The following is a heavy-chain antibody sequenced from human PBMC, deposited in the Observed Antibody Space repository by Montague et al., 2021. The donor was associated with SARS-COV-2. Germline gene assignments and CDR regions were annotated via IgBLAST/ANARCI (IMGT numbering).Heavy chain of an antibody. CDR1: GFTFSNYP. J-gene: IGHJ4*02. CDR2: VSYDGNIK. D-gene: IGHD1-26*01. Sequence: SLILSFAASGFTFSNYPMHWVRQAPGKGLEWVAIVSYDGNIKYYGDSVKGRFTISRDKSKNTLYLQMNSLRADDTAIYYCARGRGSYSFDCWGQGTLVTVSS. CDR3: ARGRGSYSFDC. V-gene: IGHV3-30-3*01.